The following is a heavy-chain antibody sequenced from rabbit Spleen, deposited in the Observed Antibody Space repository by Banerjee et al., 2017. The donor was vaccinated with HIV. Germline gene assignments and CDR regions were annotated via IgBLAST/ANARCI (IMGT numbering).Heavy chain of an antibody. Sequence: QSLEESGGDLVKPGASLTLTCTASGFSFSSSYYMCWVRQAPGKGLEWIACIYAGSSAYTYYASWAKGRFTISKTSSTTVTLQLTSLTAADTATYFCARDTGSSFSTYGMDLWGQGTL. J-gene: IGHJ6*01. V-gene: IGHV1S40*01. CDR2: IYAGSSAYT. CDR3: ARDTGSSFSTYGMDL. D-gene: IGHD8-1*01. CDR1: GFSFSSSYY.